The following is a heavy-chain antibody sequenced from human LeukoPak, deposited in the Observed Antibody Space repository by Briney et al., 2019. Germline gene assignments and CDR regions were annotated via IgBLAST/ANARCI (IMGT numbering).Heavy chain of an antibody. V-gene: IGHV1-8*01. CDR3: ARVDEGIAVAGGDY. CDR1: GYTFTSYD. D-gene: IGHD6-19*01. J-gene: IGHJ4*02. CDR2: MNPNSDNT. Sequence: GASVKVSCKASGYTFTSYDINWVRQATGQGLEWMGWMNPNSDNTGYAQKFQGRVTMTRDTSISTAYMELSRLRSDDTAVYYCARVDEGIAVAGGDYWGQGTLVTVSS.